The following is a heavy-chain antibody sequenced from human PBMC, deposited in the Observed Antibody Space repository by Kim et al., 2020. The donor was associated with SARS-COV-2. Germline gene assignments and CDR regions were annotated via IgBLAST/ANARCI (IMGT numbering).Heavy chain of an antibody. CDR3: ASPIYSHRSYYYYGMDV. J-gene: IGHJ6*02. Sequence: GGSLRLSCAASGFTFSDYYMSWIRQAPGKGLEWVSYISSSGSTIYYADSVKGRFTISRDNAKNSLYLQMNSLRAEDTAVYYCASPIYSHRSYYYYGMDVWGQGTTVTVSS. V-gene: IGHV3-11*01. CDR2: ISSSGSTI. D-gene: IGHD3-16*02. CDR1: GFTFSDYY.